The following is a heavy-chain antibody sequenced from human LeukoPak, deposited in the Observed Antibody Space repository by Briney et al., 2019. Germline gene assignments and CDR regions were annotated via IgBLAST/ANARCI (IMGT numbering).Heavy chain of an antibody. D-gene: IGHD3-3*01. CDR3: ARVGHDFWSRYHIDY. CDR2: INHSGST. J-gene: IGHJ4*02. Sequence: PSETLSLTCAVYGGSFSGYYWSWIRQPPGKGLEWIGEINHSGSTNYNPSLKSRVTISVDTSKNQFSLKLSSVTAADTAVYYCARVGHDFWSRYHIDYWGQGTLVTVSS. V-gene: IGHV4-34*01. CDR1: GGSFSGYY.